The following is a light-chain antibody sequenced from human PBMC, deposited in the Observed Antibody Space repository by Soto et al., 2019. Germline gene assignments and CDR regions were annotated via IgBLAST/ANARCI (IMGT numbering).Light chain of an antibody. CDR1: SSNIGAGYD. CDR3: QSYDSSLSGSYV. V-gene: IGLV1-40*01. CDR2: GNS. Sequence: QSVLTQPPSVSGAPGQRVTISCTGSSSNIGAGYDVHWYQQLPGTAPKRLIYGNSNRPSGVPDRFSGSKSGTSASLAITGLQAEDEADYYCQSYDSSLSGSYVFGTGTKGTVL. J-gene: IGLJ1*01.